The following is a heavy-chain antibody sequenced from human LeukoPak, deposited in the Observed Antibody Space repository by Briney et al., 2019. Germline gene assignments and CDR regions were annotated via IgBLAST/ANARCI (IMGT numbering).Heavy chain of an antibody. CDR3: ALLSGGTFDY. CDR2: ISNGGDP. D-gene: IGHD2/OR15-2a*01. V-gene: IGHV3-53*01. J-gene: IGHJ4*02. CDR1: GFVVTANY. Sequence: GGSLTLSCAASGFVVTANYLAWARQAPGKGLEWVSTISNGGDPFYGDSVKGGSTISRDESTNTFSLQLDSLRVEDMGVYYCALLSGGTFDYWGQGTQVTVAS.